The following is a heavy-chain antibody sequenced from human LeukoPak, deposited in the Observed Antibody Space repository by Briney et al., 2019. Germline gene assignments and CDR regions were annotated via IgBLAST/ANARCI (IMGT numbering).Heavy chain of an antibody. V-gene: IGHV3-23*01. CDR2: ISGSGGST. J-gene: IGHJ4*02. Sequence: RGSLRLSCAASGFTFSCTAMSWVRQAPGKGLEWVSAISGSGGSTYYADSLKGRFTMSRDNSKNTLYLQMNSLRAEDTAVYYCAKDSGYSGYDDFDYWGQGTLVTVSS. CDR1: GFTFSCTA. D-gene: IGHD5-12*01. CDR3: AKDSGYSGYDDFDY.